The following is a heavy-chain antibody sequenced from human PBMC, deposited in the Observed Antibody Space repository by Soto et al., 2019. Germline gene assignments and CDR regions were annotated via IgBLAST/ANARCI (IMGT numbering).Heavy chain of an antibody. CDR2: INHSGST. V-gene: IGHV4-34*01. D-gene: IGHD5-18*01. CDR3: ARGRWDSYGFVVRRGTNWFDP. J-gene: IGHJ5*02. Sequence: SETLSLTCAVYGGSFSGYYWSWIRQPPGKGLEWIGEINHSGSTNYNPSQKSRDNISVDTSKNQISLKMSTVTAADTAVYYCARGRWDSYGFVVRRGTNWFDPWGQGTLVTVSS. CDR1: GGSFSGYY.